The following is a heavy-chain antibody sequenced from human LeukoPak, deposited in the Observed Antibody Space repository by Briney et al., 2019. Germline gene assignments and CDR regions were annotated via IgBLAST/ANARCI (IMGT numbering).Heavy chain of an antibody. J-gene: IGHJ6*03. V-gene: IGHV3-11*01. CDR1: GFTFSDYY. CDR2: ISSIGSTI. CDR3: ARDPRYSSSGYYYMDV. D-gene: IGHD6-6*01. Sequence: GGTLRLSCAASGFTFSDYYMSWIRQAPGKGLEWVSYISSIGSTIYYADSVKGRFTISRDNAKNSLYLQMNSLRAEDTAVYYCARDPRYSSSGYYYMDVWGKGTTVTVSS.